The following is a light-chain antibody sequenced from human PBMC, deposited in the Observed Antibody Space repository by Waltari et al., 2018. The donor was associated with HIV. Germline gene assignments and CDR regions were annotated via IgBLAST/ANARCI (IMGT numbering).Light chain of an antibody. CDR2: DVT. CDR1: SSDVGGYNY. J-gene: IGLJ3*02. V-gene: IGLV2-11*01. Sequence: QSALTKPRSVSGSPGQSVPISCSGTSSDVGGYNYVSWYQQHPGKAHKLMIYDVTERPSGVPDRFSGSKSGNTASLTISGLQADDEADYYCCSYAGRYTWVFGGGTELTVL. CDR3: CSYAGRYTWV.